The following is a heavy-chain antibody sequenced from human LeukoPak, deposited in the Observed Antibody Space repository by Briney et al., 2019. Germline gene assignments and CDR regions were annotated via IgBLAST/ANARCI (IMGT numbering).Heavy chain of an antibody. D-gene: IGHD2-15*01. CDR3: ARLVVVAVLDY. CDR2: IYHSGSTT. V-gene: IGHV4-61*01. CDR1: GGTVSGSTYY. J-gene: IGHJ4*02. Sequence: PSETLSLTCTVSGGTVSGSTYYWNWIRQPPGKGLEWIGYIYHSGSTTNYNPSLKSRVTISVDTSKNQFSLKLSSVTAADTAVYYCARLVVVAVLDYWGQGTLVTVSS.